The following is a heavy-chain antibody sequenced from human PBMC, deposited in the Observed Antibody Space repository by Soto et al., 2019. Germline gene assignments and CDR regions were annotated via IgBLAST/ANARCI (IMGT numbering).Heavy chain of an antibody. Sequence: QVNRVQSGADVKKPGASVKVSCKGSGYAFTTYGITWVRQAPGQGLEWMGWISAHNGNTNYAQKLQGRVTVTRDTSTSTAYMELRSLRSDDTAVYYCARGRYGEYWGQGALVTVSS. CDR2: ISAHNGNT. CDR3: ARGRYGEY. D-gene: IGHD3-10*01. V-gene: IGHV1-18*01. J-gene: IGHJ4*02. CDR1: GYAFTTYG.